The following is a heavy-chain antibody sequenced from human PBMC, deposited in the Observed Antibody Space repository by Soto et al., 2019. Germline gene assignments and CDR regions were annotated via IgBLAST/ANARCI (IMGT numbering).Heavy chain of an antibody. V-gene: IGHV5-51*01. CDR2: IYPGDPDT. J-gene: IGHJ6*02. D-gene: IGHD4-4*01. CDR3: ARTAVTTPPYYYYYGMDV. CDR1: GYSFTSYW. Sequence: GESLKISCKGSGYSFTSYWIGWVRQMPGKGLEWMGIIYPGDPDTRYSPSFQGQVTISADKSISTAYLQWSSLKASDTAMYYCARTAVTTPPYYYYYGMDVWGQGTTVTVSS.